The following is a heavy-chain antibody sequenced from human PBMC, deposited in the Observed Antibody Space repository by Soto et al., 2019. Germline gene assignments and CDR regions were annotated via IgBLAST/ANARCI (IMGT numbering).Heavy chain of an antibody. V-gene: IGHV1-46*01. CDR3: ARDIPRRKTYYGMDV. CDR2: FNPTNGRT. Sequence: ASVKVACKASGDRFVSYYVQSVRQAPRQRLAPIAVFNPTNGRTTYAETSHGRITITTDTSTSTLFMELRSLRSEETAVYFCARDIPRRKTYYGMDVWGQGIRVTVSS. D-gene: IGHD2-2*01. CDR1: GDRFVSYY. J-gene: IGHJ6*02.